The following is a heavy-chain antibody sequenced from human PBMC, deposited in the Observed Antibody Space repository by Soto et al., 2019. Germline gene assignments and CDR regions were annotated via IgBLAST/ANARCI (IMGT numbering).Heavy chain of an antibody. V-gene: IGHV3-33*01. CDR3: ARDYRPNLVRGVITHYYYGMDV. CDR1: GFTFSSYG. Sequence: GGSLRLSCAASGFTFSSYGMHWVRQAPGKGLEWVAVIWYDGSNKYYADSVKGRFTISRDNSKNTLYLQMNSLRAEDTAVYYCARDYRPNLVRGVITHYYYGMDVWGQGTTGTGSS. D-gene: IGHD3-10*01. CDR2: IWYDGSNK. J-gene: IGHJ6*02.